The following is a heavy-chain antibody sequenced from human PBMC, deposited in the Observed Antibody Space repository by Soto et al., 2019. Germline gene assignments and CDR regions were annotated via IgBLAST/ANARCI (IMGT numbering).Heavy chain of an antibody. V-gene: IGHV1-18*01. Sequence: SMQVSCTASGYSFTNYGLSWVRQAPGQGPEWMGWISANNGETNLAQKVRGRVTMTTDKSTSTAYMELRSLRSDDTARYYWERDLIYEDNSGWDDTLDVWG. D-gene: IGHD5-12*01. CDR1: GYSFTNYG. J-gene: IGHJ3*01. CDR3: ERDLIYEDNSGWDDTLDV. CDR2: ISANNGET.